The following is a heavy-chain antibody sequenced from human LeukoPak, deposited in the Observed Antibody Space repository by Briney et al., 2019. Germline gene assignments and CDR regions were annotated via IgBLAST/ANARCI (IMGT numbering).Heavy chain of an antibody. J-gene: IGHJ4*02. V-gene: IGHV4-59*01. CDR3: ARGIGIEWELRRGYYFDY. Sequence: KASETLSLTCTVSGGSISSYYWSWIRQPPGKGLEWIGYIYYSGSTNYNPSLKSRVTISVDTSKNQFSLKLSSVTAADTAVYYCARGIGIEWELRRGYYFDYWGQGTLVTVSS. CDR2: IYYSGST. CDR1: GGSISSYY. D-gene: IGHD1-26*01.